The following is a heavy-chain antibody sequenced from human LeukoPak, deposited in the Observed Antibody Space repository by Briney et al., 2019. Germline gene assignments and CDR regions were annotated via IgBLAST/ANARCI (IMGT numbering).Heavy chain of an antibody. CDR2: ISSNGGST. V-gene: IGHV3-64*01. D-gene: IGHD2-2*01. Sequence: GGPLRLSCAASGFTFSSYAMHWVRRAPGKGLEYVSAISSNGGSTYYANSVKGRFTISRDNSKNTLYLQMGSLRAEDMAVYYCARAGCSSTSCPFDYWGQGTLVTVSS. CDR3: ARAGCSSTSCPFDY. CDR1: GFTFSSYA. J-gene: IGHJ4*02.